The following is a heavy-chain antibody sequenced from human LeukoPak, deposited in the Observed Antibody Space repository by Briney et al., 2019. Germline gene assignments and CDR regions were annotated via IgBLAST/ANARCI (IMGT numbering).Heavy chain of an antibody. CDR2: ISYDGSNK. J-gene: IGHJ4*02. V-gene: IGHV3-30*03. Sequence: GGSLRLSCAASGFTFSSYDMTWVRQAPGKGLEWVAVISYDGSNKYYADSVKGRFTISRDNSKNTLYLQMNSLRAEDTAVYYCARGLKGRSPHFDYWGQGTLVTVSS. CDR1: GFTFSSYD. CDR3: ARGLKGRSPHFDY. D-gene: IGHD3-16*01.